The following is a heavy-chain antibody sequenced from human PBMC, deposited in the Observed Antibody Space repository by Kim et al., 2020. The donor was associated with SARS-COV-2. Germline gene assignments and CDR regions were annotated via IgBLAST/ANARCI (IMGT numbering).Heavy chain of an antibody. J-gene: IGHJ4*02. CDR3: ATSEYSGYDFDY. V-gene: IGHV1-69*01. D-gene: IGHD5-12*01. Sequence: NCAQKFQGRVTITADESTSTAYMELSSLRSEDTAVYYCATSEYSGYDFDYWGQGTLVTVSS.